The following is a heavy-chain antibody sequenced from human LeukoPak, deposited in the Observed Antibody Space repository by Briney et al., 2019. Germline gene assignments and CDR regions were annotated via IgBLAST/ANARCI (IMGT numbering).Heavy chain of an antibody. V-gene: IGHV3-23*01. CDR3: AKDLITMVRGLNFDY. Sequence: GGSLRLSCAASGFTFSSYAMSWVRQAPGKGLEWVSAISGSGGSTYYADSVKGRFTISRDNSKNTPYLQMNSLRAEDTAVYYCAKDLITMVRGLNFDYWGQGTLVTVSS. CDR2: ISGSGGST. CDR1: GFTFSSYA. D-gene: IGHD3-10*01. J-gene: IGHJ4*02.